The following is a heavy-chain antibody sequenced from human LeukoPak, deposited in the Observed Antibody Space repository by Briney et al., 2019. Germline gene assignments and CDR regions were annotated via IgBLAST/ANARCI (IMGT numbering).Heavy chain of an antibody. CDR3: TKPDCPSTSCYTLDY. Sequence: GGSLRLSCVASGFTFNNYTMRWVRQAPGKGLEWVSAISGSGDNTYYADSVKGRFTISRDNSKNTLYLQMNSLRVEGTAVYYCTKPDCPSTSCYTLDYWGQGILVTVSS. D-gene: IGHD2-2*02. CDR1: GFTFNNYT. J-gene: IGHJ4*02. CDR2: ISGSGDNT. V-gene: IGHV3-23*01.